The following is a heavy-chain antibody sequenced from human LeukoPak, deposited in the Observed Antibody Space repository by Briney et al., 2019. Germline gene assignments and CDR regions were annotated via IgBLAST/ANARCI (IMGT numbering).Heavy chain of an antibody. V-gene: IGHV3-30*18. CDR1: GFTFSSYG. D-gene: IGHD3-9*01. J-gene: IGHJ4*02. CDR3: AKVQHVRYDMTFYY. CDR2: ILYDGSNK. Sequence: GGSLRLSCSASGFTFSSYGTHGVRQAPGKGLEWMAFILYDGSNKFYADSVKGRFTISRDDSKNTLYLQMNSLRAEDTAVYHCAKVQHVRYDMTFYYWGQGTLVTVSS.